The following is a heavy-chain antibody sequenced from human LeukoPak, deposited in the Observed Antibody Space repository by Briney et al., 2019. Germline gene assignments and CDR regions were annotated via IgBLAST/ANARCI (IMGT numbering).Heavy chain of an antibody. J-gene: IGHJ4*02. CDR3: AKEVTTVRGVLRHRYFDY. Sequence: GGSLRLSCAASGFTFSSYAMSWVRQAPGKGLEWVSAISGSGGSTYYADSVKGRFTISRDNSKNTLYLQMNSLRAEDTAVYYCAKEVTTVRGVLRHRYFDYWGQGTLVTVSS. CDR1: GFTFSSYA. V-gene: IGHV3-23*01. D-gene: IGHD3-10*01. CDR2: ISGSGGST.